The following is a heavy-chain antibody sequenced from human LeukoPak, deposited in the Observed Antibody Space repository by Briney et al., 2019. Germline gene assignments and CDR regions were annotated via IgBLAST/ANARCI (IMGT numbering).Heavy chain of an antibody. V-gene: IGHV4-39*07. Sequence: SETLSLTCTASGDSISNADYYYWGWIRQPPGRGLEWVASIYHTGSTYYNPSLKSRVTISVDTSKNQFYLKLTSVTAADTAVYYCAREGPDSSLMQLFRYGPGSQIDYWGQGTLVTVSS. CDR2: IYHTGST. D-gene: IGHD3-10*01. CDR1: GDSISNADYYY. CDR3: AREGPDSSLMQLFRYGPGSQIDY. J-gene: IGHJ4*02.